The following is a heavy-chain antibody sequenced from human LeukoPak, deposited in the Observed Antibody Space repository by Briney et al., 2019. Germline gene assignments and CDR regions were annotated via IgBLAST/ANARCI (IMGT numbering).Heavy chain of an antibody. D-gene: IGHD6-19*01. J-gene: IGHJ5*02. CDR2: IYHSGST. V-gene: IGHV4-38-2*02. CDR3: AHYDFSSGAAWFDP. Sequence: SETLSLTCTVSSYCLSSGYYWGWIRQPPGKGLEWIGTIYHSGSTYYNPSLKSRVTISVDTSKNQFSLKLSSVTAADTAVYCRAHYDFSSGAAWFDPWGQGTLVTVSS. CDR1: SYCLSSGYY.